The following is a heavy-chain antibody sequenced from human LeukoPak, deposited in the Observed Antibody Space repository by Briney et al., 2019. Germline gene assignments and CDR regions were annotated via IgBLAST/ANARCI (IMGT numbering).Heavy chain of an antibody. CDR3: ARAGAVAGTYDAFDI. CDR2: IIPILGIA. Sequence: SVKVSYKASGGTFSSYAISWVRQAPGQGLEWMGRIIPILGIANYAQKFQGRVTITADKSTSTAYMELSSLRSEDTAVYYCARAGAVAGTYDAFDIWGQGTMVTVSS. V-gene: IGHV1-69*04. J-gene: IGHJ3*02. D-gene: IGHD6-19*01. CDR1: GGTFSSYA.